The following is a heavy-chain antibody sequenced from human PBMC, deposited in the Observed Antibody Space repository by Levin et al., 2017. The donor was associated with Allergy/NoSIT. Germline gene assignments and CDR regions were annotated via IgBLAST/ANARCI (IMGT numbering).Heavy chain of an antibody. D-gene: IGHD6-19*01. CDR1: GFSLSTSGVG. Sequence: SGPTLVKPTQTLTLTCTFSGFSLSTSGVGVGWIRQPPGKALEWLALIYWDDDKRYSPSLKSRLTITKDTSKNQVVLTMTNMDPVDTATYYCVHRGKVGENRGWYDYWGQGTLVTVSS. V-gene: IGHV2-5*02. CDR3: VHRGKVGENRGWYDY. J-gene: IGHJ4*02. CDR2: IYWDDDK.